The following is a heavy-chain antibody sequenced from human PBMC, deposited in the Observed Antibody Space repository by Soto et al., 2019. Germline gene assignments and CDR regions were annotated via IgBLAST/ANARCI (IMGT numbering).Heavy chain of an antibody. CDR3: ARGDDVVVPAATPTYYYYYYMDV. V-gene: IGHV3-30*03. J-gene: IGHJ6*03. CDR1: GFTFSSYG. Sequence: GGSLRLACAASGFTFSSYGMHWVRQAPGKGLEWVAVISYDGSNKYYADSVKGRFTISRDNPKNQFSLKLSSVTAADTAVYYCARGDDVVVPAATPTYYYYYYMDVWGKGTTVTVSS. CDR2: ISYDGSNK. D-gene: IGHD2-2*02.